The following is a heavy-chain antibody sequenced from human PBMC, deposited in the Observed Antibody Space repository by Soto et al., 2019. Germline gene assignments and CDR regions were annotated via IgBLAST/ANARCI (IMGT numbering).Heavy chain of an antibody. V-gene: IGHV4-39*01. CDR3: ARQPARTNSWDNY. D-gene: IGHD1-26*01. CDR1: GDSISSRSYY. CDR2: IYYSGSS. J-gene: IGHJ4*02. Sequence: SETLSLTCSVSGDSISSRSYYWGWIRQPPGKGLEWIGSIYYSGSSYYNPSLKSRVTMSVDTSTNQFSLNLSSVTAADTAVYYCARQPARTNSWDNYWGEGTLVTVS.